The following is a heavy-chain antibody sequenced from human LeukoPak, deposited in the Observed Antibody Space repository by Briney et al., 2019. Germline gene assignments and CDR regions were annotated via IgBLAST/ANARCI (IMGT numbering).Heavy chain of an antibody. V-gene: IGHV4-34*01. D-gene: IGHD3-22*01. CDR3: ARGDYYDNSGYLYY. CDR1: GGSFSGYY. J-gene: IGHJ4*02. Sequence: SETLSLTCAVYGGSFSGYYWSWIRRPPGKGLEWIGEINHSGSTNYNPSLKSRVTISVDTSKNQFSLKLSSVTAADTAVYYCARGDYYDNSGYLYYWGQGTLVTASS. CDR2: INHSGST.